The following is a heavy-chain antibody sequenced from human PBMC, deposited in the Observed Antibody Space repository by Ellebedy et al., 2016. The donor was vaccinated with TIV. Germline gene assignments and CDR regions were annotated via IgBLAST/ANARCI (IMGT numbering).Heavy chain of an antibody. CDR1: GFTFSSYA. CDR3: AKRLTAAGSGQYYYGMDV. V-gene: IGHV3-23*01. CDR2: ISVSGDRT. D-gene: IGHD6-13*01. Sequence: GGSLRLXCAASGFTFSSYAVSWVRQAPGKGLEWVSAISVSGDRTYYGDSVKGRFTISRDDSKNTLYLQMNSLGAEDTAVYYCAKRLTAAGSGQYYYGMDVWGQGTTVTVSS. J-gene: IGHJ6*02.